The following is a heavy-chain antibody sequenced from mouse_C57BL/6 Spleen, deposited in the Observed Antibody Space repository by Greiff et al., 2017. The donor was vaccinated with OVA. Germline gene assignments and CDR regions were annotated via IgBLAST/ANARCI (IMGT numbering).Heavy chain of an antibody. Sequence: QVQLQQSGAELVKPGASVKMSCKASGYTFTSYWITWVKQRPGQGLEWIGDIYPGSGSTNYNEKFKSKATLTVDTSSSTAYMQLSSLTSEDSAVYYCAREEDYYGSSYEYFDYWGQGTTLTVSS. V-gene: IGHV1-55*01. CDR3: AREEDYYGSSYEYFDY. CDR2: IYPGSGST. CDR1: GYTFTSYW. J-gene: IGHJ2*01. D-gene: IGHD1-1*01.